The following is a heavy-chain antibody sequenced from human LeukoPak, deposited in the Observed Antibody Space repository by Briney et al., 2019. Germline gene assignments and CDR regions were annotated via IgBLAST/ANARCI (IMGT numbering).Heavy chain of an antibody. V-gene: IGHV3-21*01. D-gene: IGHD3-9*01. CDR2: ISSSSSYI. CDR1: GFTFSSYS. Sequence: GVLRLSCAASGFTFSSYSMNWVRQAPGKGLEWVSSISSSSSYIYYADSVKGRFTISRDNAKNSLYLQMNSLRAEDTAVYYCARSPHTRYFDWSVLFDYWGQGTLVTVSS. J-gene: IGHJ4*02. CDR3: ARSPHTRYFDWSVLFDY.